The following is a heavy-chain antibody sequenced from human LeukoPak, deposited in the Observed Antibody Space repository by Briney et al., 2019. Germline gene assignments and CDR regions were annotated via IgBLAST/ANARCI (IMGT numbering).Heavy chain of an antibody. CDR3: ALGGGYSYYGMDV. CDR1: GFTFSSYA. J-gene: IGHJ6*02. CDR2: ISGSGGST. V-gene: IGHV3-23*01. D-gene: IGHD5-18*01. Sequence: PGGSLRLSCAASGFTFSSYAMSWVRQAPGKGLEWVSAISGSGGSTYYADSVKGRFTISRDNSKNTLYLQMNSLRAEDTAVYYCALGGGYSYYGMDVWGQGTTVTVSS.